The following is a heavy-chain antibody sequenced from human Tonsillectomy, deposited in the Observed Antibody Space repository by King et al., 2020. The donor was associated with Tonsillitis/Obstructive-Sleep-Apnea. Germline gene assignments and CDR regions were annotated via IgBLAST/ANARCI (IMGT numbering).Heavy chain of an antibody. V-gene: IGHV3-30*18. CDR1: GFTFSSYG. Sequence: HVQLVESGGGVVQPGRSLRLSCAASGFTFSSYGMHWVRQAPGKGLEWVAVISYDGSNKYYADSVKGRFTISRDNSKNTLYLQMNSLRAEDTAVYYCAKDALPGGDFYFDYWGQGTLVTVSS. CDR3: AKDALPGGDFYFDY. D-gene: IGHD4-17*01. CDR2: ISYDGSNK. J-gene: IGHJ4*02.